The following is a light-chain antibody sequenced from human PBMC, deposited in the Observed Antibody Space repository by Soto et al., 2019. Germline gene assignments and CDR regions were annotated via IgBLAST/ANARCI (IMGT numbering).Light chain of an antibody. CDR1: QGVPTN. CDR3: QQYNKWPFS. V-gene: IGKV3-15*01. J-gene: IGKJ5*01. CDR2: DVS. Sequence: EIVMTQSPATLSVSPGERATLSCRAGQGVPTNFAWYQQKSGQSPRLLIYDVSIRATGVPDRFSGTGSETDFTLTISGLQSEDSAVYFCQQYNKWPFSFGQGTRVEIK.